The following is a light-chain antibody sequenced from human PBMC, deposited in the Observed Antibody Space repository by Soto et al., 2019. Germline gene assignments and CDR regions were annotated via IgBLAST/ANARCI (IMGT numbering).Light chain of an antibody. CDR1: QKIRSY. CDR3: QQGYSSRWT. J-gene: IGKJ1*01. V-gene: IGKV1-39*01. Sequence: DIQMTQSPSSLSASVGDRVTIPCRASQKIRSYLNWYQQKPGKAPQLLIYATSSLQTGVPSRFSASGSGTDFSLVISDLQPEDSATYYCQQGYSSRWTSGRGTKVEI. CDR2: ATS.